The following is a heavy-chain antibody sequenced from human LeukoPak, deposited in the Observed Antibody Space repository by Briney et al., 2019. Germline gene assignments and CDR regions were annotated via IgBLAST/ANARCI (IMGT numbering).Heavy chain of an antibody. CDR3: ARHNYYGSGSWYHYYGMDV. D-gene: IGHD3-10*01. CDR2: IYTSGST. V-gene: IGHV4-4*07. Sequence: MTGGSLRLSCAASGFTFSSYAMSWIRQPAGKGLEWIGRIYTSGSTNYNPSLKSRVTMSVDTSKNQFSLKLSSVTAADTAVYYCARHNYYGSGSWYHYYGMDVWGQGTTVTVSS. J-gene: IGHJ6*02. CDR1: GFTFSSYA.